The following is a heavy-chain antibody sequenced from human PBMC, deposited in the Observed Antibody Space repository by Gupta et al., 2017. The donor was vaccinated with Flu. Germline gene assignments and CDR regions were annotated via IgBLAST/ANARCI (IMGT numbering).Heavy chain of an antibody. CDR3: ARILKVGAYPGYSPGYYFDY. Sequence: QVTLKESGPVLVKPTETLTLTCTVSGFSLSNARMGVSWIRQPPGKALEWLAHIFSNDEKSYSTSLKSRLTISKDTSKSQVVLTMTNMDPVDTATYYCARILKVGAYPGYSPGYYFDYWGQGTLVTVSS. V-gene: IGHV2-26*01. CDR2: IFSNDEK. CDR1: GFSLSNARMG. D-gene: IGHD1-26*01. J-gene: IGHJ4*02.